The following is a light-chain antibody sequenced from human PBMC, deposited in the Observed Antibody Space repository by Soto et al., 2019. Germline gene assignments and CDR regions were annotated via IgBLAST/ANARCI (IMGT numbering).Light chain of an antibody. J-gene: IGKJ1*01. Sequence: QITQSPSTRSTSVGDIFTITFRASQSISSYLNWYQQKPGKAPKLLIYAASSLQSGVPSRFSGSGSGTEFTLTISSLQPDDFVTYYCQQYNSYWTFGQGTKVDIK. CDR3: QQYNSYWT. CDR1: QSISSY. V-gene: IGKV1-5*01. CDR2: AAS.